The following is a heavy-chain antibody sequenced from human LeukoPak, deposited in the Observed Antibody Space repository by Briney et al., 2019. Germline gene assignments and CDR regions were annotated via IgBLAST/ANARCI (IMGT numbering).Heavy chain of an antibody. CDR3: ARALYCSGGSCDNRAFDI. CDR2: INPSGGST. J-gene: IGHJ3*02. CDR1: GYTFTSYY. V-gene: IGHV1-46*01. Sequence: ASVKVSCKASGYTFTSYYMHWVRQAPGQGLEWMGIINPSGGSTSYAQKFQGRVTMTRDTPTSTVYMELSSLRSEDTAVYYCARALYCSGGSCDNRAFDIWGQGTMVTVSS. D-gene: IGHD2-15*01.